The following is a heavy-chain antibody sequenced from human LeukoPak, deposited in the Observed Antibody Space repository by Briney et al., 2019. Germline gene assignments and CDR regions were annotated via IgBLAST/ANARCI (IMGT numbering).Heavy chain of an antibody. D-gene: IGHD2-2*01. CDR3: AKTSLSQNYYFDY. CDR2: VWFDENNK. Sequence: RTGGSLRLSCAATGFAFSSFAMHWDRQAPGKGLEWVAVVWFDENNKDYADSVKGRFTISRDTSRNTVYLHMNSLRVEDTAVYYCAKTSLSQNYYFDYWGQGTLVTVSS. J-gene: IGHJ4*02. V-gene: IGHV3-33*06. CDR1: GFAFSSFA.